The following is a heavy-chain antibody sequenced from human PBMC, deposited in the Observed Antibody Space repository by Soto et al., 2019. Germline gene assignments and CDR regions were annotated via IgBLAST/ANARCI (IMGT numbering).Heavy chain of an antibody. CDR2: VHYTAST. CDR3: ARATPGYPGRAFHI. Sequence: PSETLSLTCAVSEGSINWSPDYWGWLRQPPGKEPQWIASVHYTASTTYYNPSLKSRVTISVDTSKNQFSLNLRSVTAADTAIYYCARATPGYPGRAFHIWGQGKMVTVSS. V-gene: IGHV4-39*02. CDR1: EGSINWSPDY. D-gene: IGHD2-15*01. J-gene: IGHJ3*02.